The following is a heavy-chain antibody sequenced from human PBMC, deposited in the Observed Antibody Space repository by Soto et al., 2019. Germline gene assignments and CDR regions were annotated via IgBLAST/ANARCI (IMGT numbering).Heavy chain of an antibody. V-gene: IGHV4-59*01. CDR1: GDSIRSSY. CDR3: ARDMSGGSSWYEFDS. Sequence: SETLSLTCTVSGDSIRSSYWSWVRQPPGRGLEWICYVYYSGATNSNPSLKSRVTISADTSKNLFSLKVVSVTPADTAVYFCARDMSGGSSWYEFDSWGPGTLVTVSS. J-gene: IGHJ4*02. D-gene: IGHD6-13*01. CDR2: VYYSGAT.